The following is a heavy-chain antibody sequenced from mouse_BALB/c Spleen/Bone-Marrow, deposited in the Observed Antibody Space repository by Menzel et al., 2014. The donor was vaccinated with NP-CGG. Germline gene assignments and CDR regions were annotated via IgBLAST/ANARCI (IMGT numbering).Heavy chain of an antibody. Sequence: VQLQQSGPQLVRPGASVKISCKTSGYSFTSYWMHWVKQRPGQGLEWIGMIDPSDSETRLNQEFKDKATLTVDKSSSTAYMQLSSPTSEDSAVYYCARSRLRRTFYAMDYWGQGTSVTVSS. CDR3: ARSRLRRTFYAMDY. J-gene: IGHJ4*01. V-gene: IGHV1S127*01. CDR1: GYSFTSYW. D-gene: IGHD2-2*01. CDR2: IDPSDSET.